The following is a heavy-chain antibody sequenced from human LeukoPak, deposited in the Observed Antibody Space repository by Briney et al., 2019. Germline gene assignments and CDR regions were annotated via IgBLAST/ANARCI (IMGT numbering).Heavy chain of an antibody. CDR2: IYYSGST. D-gene: IGHD3-3*01. CDR3: ARTPKYDFSYYFDY. J-gene: IGHJ4*02. V-gene: IGHV4-39*01. CDR1: GGSISSSSYY. Sequence: SETLSLTCTVSGGSISSSSYYWGWIRQPPGKGLEWIGSIYYSGSTYYNPSLKSRVTISVDTSKNQFSLKLSSVTAADTAVYYCARTPKYDFSYYFDYWGQGTLVTVSS.